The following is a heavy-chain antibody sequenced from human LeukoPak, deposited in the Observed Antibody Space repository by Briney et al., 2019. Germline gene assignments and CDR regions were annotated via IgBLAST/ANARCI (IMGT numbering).Heavy chain of an antibody. D-gene: IGHD1-14*01. CDR3: ARDRGPGYFDL. CDR2: IYHSGST. Sequence: SETLSLTCAVSGGSISSGGYSWSWIRQPPGKGLEWIGYIYHSGSTYYNPSLKSRVTISVDRSKNQFSLKLSSVTAADTAVYYRARDRGPGYFDLWGRGTLVTVSS. CDR1: GGSISSGGYS. J-gene: IGHJ2*01. V-gene: IGHV4-30-2*01.